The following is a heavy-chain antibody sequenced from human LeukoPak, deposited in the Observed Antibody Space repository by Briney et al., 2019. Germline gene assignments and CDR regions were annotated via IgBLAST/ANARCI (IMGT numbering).Heavy chain of an antibody. V-gene: IGHV3-33*08. CDR2: IWYDGSNK. Sequence: GGSLRLSCAASGFTFSSYVMHWVRQAPGKGLEWVAVIWYDGSNKYYADSVKGRFTISRDNSNNMLYLQMNSLRAEDTAVYYCARGASDGGNSLDYWGQGTLVTVSS. J-gene: IGHJ4*02. CDR3: ARGASDGGNSLDY. D-gene: IGHD4-23*01. CDR1: GFTFSSYV.